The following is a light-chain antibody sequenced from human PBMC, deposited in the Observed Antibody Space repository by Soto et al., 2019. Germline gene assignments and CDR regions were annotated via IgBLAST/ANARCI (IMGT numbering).Light chain of an antibody. CDR1: QNVTSN. J-gene: IGKJ1*01. CDR3: QQYDDWG. CDR2: GTS. V-gene: IGKV3-15*01. Sequence: MVMTQSPATLSVSPGERVTLSCRTSQNVTSNLASYQLKPCQTPSLLIYGTSTRAPDIPVRFSGSGSGTEFTLTITTVQSGDSAVYYCQQYDDWGFGPGTKVEIK.